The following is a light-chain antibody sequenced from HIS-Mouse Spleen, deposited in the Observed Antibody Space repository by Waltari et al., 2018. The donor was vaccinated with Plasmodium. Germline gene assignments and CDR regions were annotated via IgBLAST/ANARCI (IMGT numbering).Light chain of an antibody. J-gene: IGKJ5*01. CDR1: RGISSA. CDR2: DAS. CDR3: QQFNSYPIT. V-gene: IGKV1-13*02. Sequence: AIQFTHSPSSLSASVGDRVTITCRASRGISSALDWYQQKPGKAPKLLIYDASSLESGVPSRFSGSGSGTDFTLTISSLQPEDFATYYCQQFNSYPITFGQGTRLEIK.